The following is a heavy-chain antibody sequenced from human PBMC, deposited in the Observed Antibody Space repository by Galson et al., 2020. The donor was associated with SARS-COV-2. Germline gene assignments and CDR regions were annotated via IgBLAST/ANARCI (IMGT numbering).Heavy chain of an antibody. CDR2: IETNSDGGTR. Sequence: GGSLRLSCAASGLNFRQDWMSWVRQAPGQGLEWVGHIETNSDGGTRHYAAPVKGRFSISRDDYRFRVYLDMTNLKTEDTGTYYCSVMMGYSVKWRAFAKWGQGTRVTVSS. CDR1: GLNFRQDW. J-gene: IGHJ4*02. CDR3: SVMMGYSVKWRAFAK. D-gene: IGHD5-12*01. V-gene: IGHV3-15*04.